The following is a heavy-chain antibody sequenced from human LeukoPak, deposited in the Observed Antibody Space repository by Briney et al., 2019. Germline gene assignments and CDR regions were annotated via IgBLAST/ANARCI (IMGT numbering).Heavy chain of an antibody. Sequence: SETLSLTCTVSGGSISSYYWSWIRQPAGKGLEWIGRIYTSGSTNYNPSLKSRVTMSVDTSKNQFSLKLSSVTAADTAVYYCARVFNYYDSSGTGWFDPWGQGTLVTVSS. CDR3: ARVFNYYDSSGTGWFDP. V-gene: IGHV4-4*07. D-gene: IGHD3-22*01. CDR1: GGSISSYY. J-gene: IGHJ5*02. CDR2: IYTSGST.